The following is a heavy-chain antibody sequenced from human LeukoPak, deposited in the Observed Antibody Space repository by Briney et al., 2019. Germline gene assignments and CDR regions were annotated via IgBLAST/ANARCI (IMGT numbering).Heavy chain of an antibody. CDR1: GFTFYIYA. V-gene: IGHV3-30-3*01. CDR3: ARDTTGHYDY. Sequence: GGSLRLSCAASGFTFYIYAIHWVRQAPGKGLQWVAVIGDDGSHKDYVDSVKGRFTISRDNSKNTLYLQMNSLRAEDTAVYYCARDTTGHYDYWGQGTLVTVSS. CDR2: IGDDGSHK. J-gene: IGHJ4*02. D-gene: IGHD1-1*01.